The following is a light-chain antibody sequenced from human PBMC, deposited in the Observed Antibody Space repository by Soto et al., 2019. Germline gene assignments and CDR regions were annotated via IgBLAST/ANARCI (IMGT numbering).Light chain of an antibody. J-gene: IGKJ2*01. CDR3: MQGRYWAT. CDR2: KVS. Sequence: DVVMTQSPLSLSVTLGQPASISCSSTQSLEYSDGRTFLNWCQQRPGQSPRRLLYKVSNRDSGVPDRFSGSGSGTNFTLKISRVEAEDVGVYFCMQGRYWATFGLGTKLEIK. V-gene: IGKV2-30*01. CDR1: QSLEYSDGRTF.